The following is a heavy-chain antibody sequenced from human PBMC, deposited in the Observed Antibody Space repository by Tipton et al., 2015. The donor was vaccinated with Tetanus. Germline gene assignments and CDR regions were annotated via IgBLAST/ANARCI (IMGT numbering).Heavy chain of an antibody. V-gene: IGHV4-31*03. D-gene: IGHD5-12*01. CDR2: IYYSGDT. J-gene: IGHJ4*02. CDR3: ARANNDYPKKGLFDY. CDR1: GGSISGSGYF. Sequence: TLSLTCNVSGGSISGSGYFWNWIRQFPGRGLEWIGYIYYSGDTFYNPSLKGRVAMSVDTSKDQFSLNLSSVTAADTAIYYCARANNDYPKKGLFDYWGQGARVIVSS.